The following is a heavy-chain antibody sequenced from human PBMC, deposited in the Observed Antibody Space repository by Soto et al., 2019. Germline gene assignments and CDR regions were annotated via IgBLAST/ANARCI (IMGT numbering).Heavy chain of an antibody. CDR1: GFTFGDYA. CDR3: TRRITIFGVVIIIPGTLDV. D-gene: IGHD3-3*01. J-gene: IGHJ6*02. CDR2: IRSKAYGGTT. Sequence: GGSLRLSCTASGFTFGDYAMSWFRQAPGKGLEWVGFIRSKAYGGTTEYAASVKGRFTISRDDSKSIAYLQMNSLKTEDTAVYYCTRRITIFGVVIIIPGTLDVWGQGTTVTVSS. V-gene: IGHV3-49*03.